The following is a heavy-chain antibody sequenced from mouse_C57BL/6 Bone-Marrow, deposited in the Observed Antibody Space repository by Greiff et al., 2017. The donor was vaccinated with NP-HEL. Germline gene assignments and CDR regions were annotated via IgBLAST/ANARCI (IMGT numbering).Heavy chain of an antibody. CDR2: IHPNSGST. CDR1: GYTFTSYW. D-gene: IGHD1-1*01. V-gene: IGHV1-64*01. Sequence: QVQLQQPGAELVKPGASVQLSCKASGYTFTSYWMLWVKQRPGQGLEWIGMIHPNSGSTNYNEKFKSKATLTVDKSSSTAYMQLSSLTSEDSAVYYCARILRSYFDYWGQGTTLTVSS. CDR3: ARILRSYFDY. J-gene: IGHJ2*01.